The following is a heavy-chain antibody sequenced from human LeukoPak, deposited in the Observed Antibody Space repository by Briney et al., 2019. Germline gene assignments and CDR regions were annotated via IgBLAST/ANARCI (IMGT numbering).Heavy chain of an antibody. CDR2: ISGSGGST. Sequence: PGGSLRLSCAASGFTFSSYAMSWVRQAPGKGLEWVSAISGSGGSTYYADSVKGRFTISRDNSKNTLYLQMNSLRAEDTAVYYCAKNYYGSGSYLGWFDPWGQGTLVTVSS. CDR3: AKNYYGSGSYLGWFDP. J-gene: IGHJ5*02. D-gene: IGHD3-10*01. V-gene: IGHV3-23*01. CDR1: GFTFSSYA.